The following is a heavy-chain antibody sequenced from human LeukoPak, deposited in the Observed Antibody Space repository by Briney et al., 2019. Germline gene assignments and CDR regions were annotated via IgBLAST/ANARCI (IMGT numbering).Heavy chain of an antibody. Sequence: PSETLSLTCTVSGGSISRYSWSWIRQPPGKGLEWIGYIYDTGSIRYSPSLKSRVTISVDTSRNQFSLRLSSVTAADMAVYYCVRHWKATGTTSSCFDPWGQGTLVTVSS. J-gene: IGHJ5*02. CDR1: GGSISRYS. V-gene: IGHV4-59*08. CDR2: IYDTGSI. CDR3: VRHWKATGTTSSCFDP. D-gene: IGHD1-7*01.